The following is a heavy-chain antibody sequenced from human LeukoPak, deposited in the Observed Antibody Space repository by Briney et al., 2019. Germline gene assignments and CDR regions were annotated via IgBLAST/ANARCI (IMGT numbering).Heavy chain of an antibody. D-gene: IGHD3-22*01. CDR1: GYSFSNYW. CDR2: IYPADSDT. CDR3: ARRASAYDSSGYHFDY. V-gene: IGHV5-51*01. Sequence: GESLKISCKGSGYSFSNYWIGWVRQMPGKGLEWMGTIYPADSDTRYSPSFQGQVTISADKSITTAYLHWSSLQASDTAMYYCARRASAYDSSGYHFDYWGQGTLVTVSS. J-gene: IGHJ4*02.